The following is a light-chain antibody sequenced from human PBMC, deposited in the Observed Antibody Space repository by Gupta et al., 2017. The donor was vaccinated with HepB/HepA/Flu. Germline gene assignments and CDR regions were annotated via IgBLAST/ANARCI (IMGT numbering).Light chain of an antibody. J-gene: IGKJ3*01. CDR1: HNINNY. CDR3: QQTHTLPQT. V-gene: IGKV1-39*01. Sequence: DIQMTQSPSSLSASVGDRVNITCRASHNINNYLNWYRQGPGKAPELLIYGASSLQRGVPSRFSGSGSGTDFTLTVTSLQPEDFATYYCQQTHTLPQTFGPGTKVDIK. CDR2: GAS.